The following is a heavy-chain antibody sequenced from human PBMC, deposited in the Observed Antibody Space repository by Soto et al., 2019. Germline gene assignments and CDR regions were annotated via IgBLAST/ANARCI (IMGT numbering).Heavy chain of an antibody. D-gene: IGHD1-1*01. CDR2: ISAYNGNT. V-gene: IGHV1-18*01. CDR3: ARDSPAYNWNPLYYYYGMDV. CDR1: GYTFTSYG. J-gene: IGHJ6*02. Sequence: GASVKVSCKASGYTFTSYGISWVRQAPGQGLEWMGWISAYNGNTNYAQKLQGRVTMTTDTSTSTAYMELRSLRSDDTAVYYCARDSPAYNWNPLYYYYGMDVWGQGTTVTVS.